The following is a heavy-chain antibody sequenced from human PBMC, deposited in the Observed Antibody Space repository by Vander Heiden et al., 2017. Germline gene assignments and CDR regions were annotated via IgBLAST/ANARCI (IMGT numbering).Heavy chain of an antibody. Sequence: EVQMLESGGGLVQPGGSLRLSSAASGFTFSSYAMSGVRQTRGKGLEWVSGISGSGGSTYYADSVKGRFTISRDNSKNTLYLQMNSLRAEDTAVYYCAKEGGKTTLNYFDYWGQGTLVTVSS. V-gene: IGHV3-23*01. CDR2: ISGSGGST. J-gene: IGHJ4*02. CDR3: AKEGGKTTLNYFDY. CDR1: GFTFSSYA. D-gene: IGHD4-4*01.